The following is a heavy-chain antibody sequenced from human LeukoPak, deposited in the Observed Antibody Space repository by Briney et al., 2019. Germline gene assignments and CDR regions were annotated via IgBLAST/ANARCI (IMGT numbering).Heavy chain of an antibody. V-gene: IGHV3-21*01. CDR2: IDRSSSHI. D-gene: IGHD3-10*01. J-gene: IGHJ4*02. Sequence: TGGSLRLSCTESRFTFRSYTMNWVRQAPGKGLEWVSSIDRSSSHIYYADSVKGRFAISRDNAKNSLYLQMNSLRAEDTAVYYCAREFFYGSGCYSYWGQGTLVTVSS. CDR3: AREFFYGSGCYSY. CDR1: RFTFRSYT.